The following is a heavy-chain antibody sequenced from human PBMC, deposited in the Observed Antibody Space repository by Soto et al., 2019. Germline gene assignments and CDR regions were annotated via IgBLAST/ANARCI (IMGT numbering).Heavy chain of an antibody. Sequence: SVKVTCKASGYTFTSYAMHLVRQAPGQRLEWMGWINAGNGNTKYSQKFQGRVTITRDTSASTAYMELSSLRSEDTAVYYCARETYSSGWYMVWFDPWGQGTLVTVSS. J-gene: IGHJ5*02. V-gene: IGHV1-3*01. CDR1: GYTFTSYA. CDR2: INAGNGNT. D-gene: IGHD6-19*01. CDR3: ARETYSSGWYMVWFDP.